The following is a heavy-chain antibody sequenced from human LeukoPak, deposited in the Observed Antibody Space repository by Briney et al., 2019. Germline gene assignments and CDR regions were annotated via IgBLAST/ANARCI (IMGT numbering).Heavy chain of an antibody. D-gene: IGHD6-6*01. CDR2: IYSGGGIT. V-gene: IGHV3-53*04. CDR1: GFIVSNFY. J-gene: IGHJ4*02. CDR3: ASHTSSGSYFDY. Sequence: GGSLRLSCAVSGFIVSNFYMSWVRQAPGKGLEWVSVIYSGGGITYYADSVKGRFTISGHSSKNMLYLQMNSLTPEDTAVYYCASHTSSGSYFDYWGQGTLVTVSS.